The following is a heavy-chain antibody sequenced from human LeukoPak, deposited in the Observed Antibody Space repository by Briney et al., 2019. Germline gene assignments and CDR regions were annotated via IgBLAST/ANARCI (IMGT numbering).Heavy chain of an antibody. D-gene: IGHD3-3*01. V-gene: IGHV4-59*01. CDR1: GGSISSYY. J-gene: IGHJ6*02. Sequence: SETLSLTCTVSGGSISSYYWSWIRQPPGKGLEWIGYIYYSGSTNYNPSLKSRVTISVDTSKNQFSLKLSSVTAAGTAVYYCARDTSPKGMDVWGQGTTVTVSS. CDR2: IYYSGST. CDR3: ARDTSPKGMDV.